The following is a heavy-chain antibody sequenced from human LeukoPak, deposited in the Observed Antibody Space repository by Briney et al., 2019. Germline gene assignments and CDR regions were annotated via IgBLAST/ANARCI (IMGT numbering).Heavy chain of an antibody. J-gene: IGHJ6*03. D-gene: IGHD3-3*01. Sequence: SQTLSLTCTVSAGSISSGEYYWSWIRQPPGKGLGWIGYIYYSGRTYYNPSLKSRLAITVDTSKNQFSLKLNSVTAADTAVYYCARYYDFLSYMDVWGKGTTVTVSS. CDR1: AGSISSGEYY. V-gene: IGHV4-30-4*08. CDR2: IYYSGRT. CDR3: ARYYDFLSYMDV.